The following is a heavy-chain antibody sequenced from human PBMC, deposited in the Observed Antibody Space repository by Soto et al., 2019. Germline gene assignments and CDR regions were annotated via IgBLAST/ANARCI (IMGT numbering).Heavy chain of an antibody. J-gene: IGHJ6*02. CDR1: GGSISSYY. V-gene: IGHV4-59*01. CDR3: ARYFGGFGELPKNYYYYGMDV. Sequence: SETLSLTCTVSGGSISSYYWSWIRQPPGKGLEWIGYIYYSGSTNYNPSLKSRVTISVDTSKNQFSLKLSSVTAADTAVYYCARYFGGFGELPKNYYYYGMDVWGQGTTVTVSS. CDR2: IYYSGST. D-gene: IGHD3-10*01.